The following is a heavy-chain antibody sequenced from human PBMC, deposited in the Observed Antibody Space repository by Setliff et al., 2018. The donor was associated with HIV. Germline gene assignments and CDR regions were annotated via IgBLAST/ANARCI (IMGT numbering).Heavy chain of an antibody. Sequence: ASVKVSCKASGYTFTNYYMHWVRQAPGQGLEWMGIINPSVDSRTYAQKFQGRVTMTRDTSINTAYMELSRLRSDDTAMYYCAKDGGELCWGQGTLVTVSS. CDR2: INPSVDSR. D-gene: IGHD2-21*01. CDR1: GYTFTNYY. J-gene: IGHJ4*02. CDR3: AKDGGELC. V-gene: IGHV1-46*01.